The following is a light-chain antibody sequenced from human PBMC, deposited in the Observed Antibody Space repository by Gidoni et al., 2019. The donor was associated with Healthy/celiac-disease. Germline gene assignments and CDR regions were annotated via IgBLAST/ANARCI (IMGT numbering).Light chain of an antibody. V-gene: IGKV4-1*01. CDR2: WAS. CDR3: QQYYSTPWT. CDR1: QSALYSSNNKNY. Sequence: SVMTQSPDSLAVSLGERATINCKSSQSALYSSNNKNYLAWYQQKPGQPPKLLIYWASTRASGVPDRFSGSGSGTDFTLTISSLQAEDVAVYYCQQYYSTPWTFGQGTKVEIK. J-gene: IGKJ1*01.